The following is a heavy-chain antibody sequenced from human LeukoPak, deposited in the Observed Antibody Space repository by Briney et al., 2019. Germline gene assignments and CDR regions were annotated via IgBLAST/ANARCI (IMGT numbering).Heavy chain of an antibody. CDR3: AKISCAIVVVPAADPAGAFDI. Sequence: PGGSLRLSCAASGFTFSSYGMHWVRQAPGKGLEWVAVISYDGSNKYYADSVKGRFTISRDNSKNTLYLQMNSLRAEDTAVYYCAKISCAIVVVPAADPAGAFDIWGQGTMVTVSS. D-gene: IGHD2-2*01. CDR2: ISYDGSNK. CDR1: GFTFSSYG. J-gene: IGHJ3*02. V-gene: IGHV3-30*18.